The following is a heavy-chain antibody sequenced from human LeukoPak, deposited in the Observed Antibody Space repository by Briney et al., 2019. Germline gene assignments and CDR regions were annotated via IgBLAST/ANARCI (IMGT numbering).Heavy chain of an antibody. CDR3: ARWFWSGSRTTYFDY. Sequence: SETLSLTCAVYGGSSSGYYWSWIRQPPGKGLEWIGEINHSGSTNYNPSLKSRVTISVDTSKNQFSLKLSSVTAADTAVYYCARWFWSGSRTTYFDYWGQGTLVTVSS. J-gene: IGHJ4*02. V-gene: IGHV4-34*01. CDR1: GGSSSGYY. D-gene: IGHD3-3*01. CDR2: INHSGST.